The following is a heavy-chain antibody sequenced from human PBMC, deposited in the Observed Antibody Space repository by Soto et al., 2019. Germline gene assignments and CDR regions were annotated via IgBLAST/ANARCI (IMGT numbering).Heavy chain of an antibody. D-gene: IGHD4-17*01. V-gene: IGHV4-59*01. CDR3: SRVYAYYFDY. Sequence: PETLSLTCTVSGGSISSYYWSWIRQPPGKGLEWIGYIYYSGSTNYNPSLKSRVTISVDTSNNHFSLMLISVTAVDTVVYYCSRVYAYYFDYWGQGTLVTVSS. J-gene: IGHJ4*02. CDR1: GGSISSYY. CDR2: IYYSGST.